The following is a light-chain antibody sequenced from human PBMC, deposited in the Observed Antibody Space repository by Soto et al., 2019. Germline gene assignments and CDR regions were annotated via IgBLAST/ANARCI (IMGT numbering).Light chain of an antibody. Sequence: DIQMTQSPSTLSASVGDRVTITCRASQSISSWLAWYQQKPGKAPKLLIYDASSLESGVPSRFSGSGSGTEFTLTISSLQPDDFETYYCHQYNSYSPKTFGQGTKVEIK. J-gene: IGKJ1*01. CDR3: HQYNSYSPKT. V-gene: IGKV1-5*01. CDR2: DAS. CDR1: QSISSW.